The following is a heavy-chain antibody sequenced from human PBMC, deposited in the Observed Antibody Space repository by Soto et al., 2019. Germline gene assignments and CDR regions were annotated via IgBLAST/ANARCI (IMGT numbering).Heavy chain of an antibody. J-gene: IGHJ4*02. Sequence: PSETLSLTCAVSGGSISSGGYSWSWIRQPPGKGLEWIGEINHSGSTNYNPSLKSRVTISVDTSKNQFSLKLSSVTAADTAVYYCARVDGSYSDYWGQGTLVTVSS. V-gene: IGHV4-30-2*01. D-gene: IGHD1-26*01. CDR3: ARVDGSYSDY. CDR2: INHSGST. CDR1: GGSISSGGYS.